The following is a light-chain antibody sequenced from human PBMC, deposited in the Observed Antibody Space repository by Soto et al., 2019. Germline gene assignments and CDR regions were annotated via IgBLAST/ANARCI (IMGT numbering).Light chain of an antibody. CDR1: SSNIGNNY. V-gene: IGLV1-51*01. CDR2: DNN. Sequence: TQPPSVSAAPGQKVTISCSGSSSNIGNNYVSWYQQLPGTAPKLLIYDNNKRPSGIPDRFSGSKSGTSATLGITGLQTGDEADYYCGTWDSSLSAVVFG. CDR3: GTWDSSLSAVV. J-gene: IGLJ2*01.